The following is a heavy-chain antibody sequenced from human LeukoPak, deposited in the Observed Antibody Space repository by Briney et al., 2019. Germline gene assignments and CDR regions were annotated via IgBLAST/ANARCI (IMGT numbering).Heavy chain of an antibody. D-gene: IGHD1-26*01. CDR2: IYTSGST. J-gene: IGHJ4*02. V-gene: IGHV4-4*09. CDR1: GGSISSYY. Sequence: SETLSLTCTASGGSISSYYWSWIRQPPGKGLEWIGYIYTSGSTNYNPSLKSRVTISVDTSKNQFSLKLSSVTAADTAVYYCARSEMGATTFYFDYWGQGTLVTVSS. CDR3: ARSEMGATTFYFDY.